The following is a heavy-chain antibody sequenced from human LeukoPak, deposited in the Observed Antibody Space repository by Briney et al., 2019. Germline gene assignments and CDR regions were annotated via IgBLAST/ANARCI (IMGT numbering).Heavy chain of an antibody. J-gene: IGHJ4*02. Sequence: PSETLSLTCTVSGGSISSYYWSWIRQPPGKGLEWIGYIYYSGSTNYNPSLKSRVTISVDTSKNQFSLKLSSVTAADTAVYYCARAGLTRPFDYWGQGTLVTVSS. D-gene: IGHD3-9*01. CDR1: GGSISSYY. CDR2: IYYSGST. CDR3: ARAGLTRPFDY. V-gene: IGHV4-59*08.